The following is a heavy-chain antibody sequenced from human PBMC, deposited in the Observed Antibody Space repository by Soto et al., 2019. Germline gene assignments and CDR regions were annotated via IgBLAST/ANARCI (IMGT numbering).Heavy chain of an antibody. Sequence: SETLSLTCAVSGGSISSGGYSWSWIRQPPGKGLEWIGYIYHSGSTYYNPSLKSRVTISVDRSKNQFSLQLNSVTPEDTAVYYCAREGGNRYYCYGMDVWGQGTTVTVSS. V-gene: IGHV4-30-2*01. CDR1: GGSISSGGYS. D-gene: IGHD1-26*01. J-gene: IGHJ6*02. CDR2: IYHSGST. CDR3: AREGGNRYYCYGMDV.